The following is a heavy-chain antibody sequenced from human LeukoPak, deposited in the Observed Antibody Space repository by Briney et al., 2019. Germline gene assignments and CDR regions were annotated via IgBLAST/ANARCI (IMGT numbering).Heavy chain of an antibody. CDR1: GFTFSNYA. J-gene: IGHJ4*02. CDR3: AKVLPRQLAPSGFDY. D-gene: IGHD2-2*01. V-gene: IGHV3-23*01. Sequence: GGSLRLSCAASGFTFSNYAMSWVRQAPGKGLEWVSGISGSGGSTYYADSVKGRFTISRDNSKNTLYLQMNSLRAEDTAVYYCAKVLPRQLAPSGFDYWGQGTLVTVSS. CDR2: ISGSGGST.